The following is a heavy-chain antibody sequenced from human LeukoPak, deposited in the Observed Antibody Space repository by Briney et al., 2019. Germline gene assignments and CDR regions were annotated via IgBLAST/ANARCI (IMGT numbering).Heavy chain of an antibody. J-gene: IGHJ3*02. D-gene: IGHD1-7*01. Sequence: SETLSLTCTVSGGSISSYYWSWIRQPPGKGLEWIGYIYYSGSTNYNPSLKSRVTISVDTSKNQFSLKLSSVTAADTAVYYCARVKRTRAFDIWGQGTMVTVSS. CDR3: ARVKRTRAFDI. CDR1: GGSISSYY. V-gene: IGHV4-59*01. CDR2: IYYSGST.